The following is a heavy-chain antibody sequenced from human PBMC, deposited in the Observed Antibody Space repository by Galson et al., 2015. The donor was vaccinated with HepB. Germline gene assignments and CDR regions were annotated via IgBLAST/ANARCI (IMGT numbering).Heavy chain of an antibody. CDR1: GGSISSYY. D-gene: IGHD3-22*01. CDR3: ARSSSGYYYGKFDY. CDR2: IYYSGST. V-gene: IGHV4-59*01. J-gene: IGHJ4*02. Sequence: LSLTCTVSGGSISSYYWSWIRQPPGKGLEWIGYIYYSGSTNYNPSLKSRVTISVDTSKNQFSLKLSSVTAADTAVYYCARSSSGYYYGKFDYWGQGTLVTVSS.